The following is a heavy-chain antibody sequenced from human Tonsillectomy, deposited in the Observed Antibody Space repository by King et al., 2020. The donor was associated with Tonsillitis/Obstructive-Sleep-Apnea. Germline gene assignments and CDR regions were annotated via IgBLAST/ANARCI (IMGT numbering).Heavy chain of an antibody. V-gene: IGHV3-30*04. CDR1: GFTFSSYA. J-gene: IGHJ3*02. D-gene: IGHD3-22*01. CDR2: ISYDGSNK. Sequence: VQLVESGGGVVQPGRSLRLSCAASGFTFSSYAMHWVRQAPGKGLEWVAVISYDGSNKYYADSVKGRFTISRDNSKNTLYLQMNSLRAEDTAVYYCARGNYYDSSGYYYVWAFDIWGQGTMVTVSS. CDR3: ARGNYYDSSGYYYVWAFDI.